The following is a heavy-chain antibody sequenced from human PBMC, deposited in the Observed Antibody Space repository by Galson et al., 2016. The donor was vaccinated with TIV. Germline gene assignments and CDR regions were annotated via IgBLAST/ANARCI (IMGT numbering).Heavy chain of an antibody. J-gene: IGHJ4*02. CDR2: IIPMLGIT. CDR3: AKDHCSGTSCPQPHY. V-gene: IGHV1-69*04. Sequence: SVKVSCKASGGTFSSYAISWVRQAPGQGLEWMGRIIPMLGITRYAQKFQGRVTIIADDSTSTAYMELSSLKSEDTAGYYCAKDHCSGTSCPQPHYWGQGTLVTVSS. D-gene: IGHD2-2*01. CDR1: GGTFSSYA.